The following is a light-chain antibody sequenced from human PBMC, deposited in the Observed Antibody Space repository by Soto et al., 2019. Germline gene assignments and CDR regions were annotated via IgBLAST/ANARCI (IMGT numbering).Light chain of an antibody. V-gene: IGKV3-20*01. J-gene: IGKJ1*01. CDR2: GAS. Sequence: ETVLTQSPGALSLSPGERATLSCRASQSISTTYLAWYQQKPGQAPTLLIYGASTRATGIPDRFSGSGSGTDFTLTISRLEPEDFAVYYCQQYGSSTWPFRQGTKVDIX. CDR1: QSISTTY. CDR3: QQYGSSTWP.